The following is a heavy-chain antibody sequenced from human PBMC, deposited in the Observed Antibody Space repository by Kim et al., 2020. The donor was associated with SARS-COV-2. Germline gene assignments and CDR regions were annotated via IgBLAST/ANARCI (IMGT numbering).Heavy chain of an antibody. J-gene: IGHJ4*02. CDR1: GYTFTGYY. V-gene: IGHV1-2*02. Sequence: ASVKVSCKASGYTFTGYYMHWVRQAPGQGLEWMGWINPNSGGTNYAQKFQGRVTMTRDTSISTAYMEPSRLRSDDTAVYYCARVPYYGDYVGTPFDYWGQGTLVTVSS. CDR3: ARVPYYGDYVGTPFDY. D-gene: IGHD4-17*01. CDR2: INPNSGGT.